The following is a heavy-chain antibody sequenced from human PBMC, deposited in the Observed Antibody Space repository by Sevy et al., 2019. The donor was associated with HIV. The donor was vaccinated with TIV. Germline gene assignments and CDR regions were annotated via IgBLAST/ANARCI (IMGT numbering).Heavy chain of an antibody. CDR1: GFTFSSYA. Sequence: GGSLRLSCAASGFTFSSYAMNWVRQAPGKGLEWVSYISSSGSTIYYADSVKGRFTISRDNAKNSLYLQMNSLRAEDTAVYYCAREVVVAATLDYWGQGTLVTVSS. V-gene: IGHV3-48*03. D-gene: IGHD2-15*01. CDR3: AREVVVAATLDY. J-gene: IGHJ4*02. CDR2: ISSSGSTI.